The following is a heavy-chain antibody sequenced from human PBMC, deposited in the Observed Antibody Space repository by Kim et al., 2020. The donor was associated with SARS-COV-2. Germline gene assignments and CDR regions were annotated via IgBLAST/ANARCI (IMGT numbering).Heavy chain of an antibody. CDR1: GYSFTTYG. J-gene: IGHJ4*02. Sequence: ASVKVSCKTSGYSFTTYGVTWVRQAPGQGLEWMGWISGDNGNTKYARKFQGRVTMTTDTSTSTAYMELRSLRSDDTALYYCARDYGDYGYFDYRGQGTLV. CDR3: ARDYGDYGYFDY. D-gene: IGHD4-17*01. CDR2: ISGDNGNT. V-gene: IGHV1-18*01.